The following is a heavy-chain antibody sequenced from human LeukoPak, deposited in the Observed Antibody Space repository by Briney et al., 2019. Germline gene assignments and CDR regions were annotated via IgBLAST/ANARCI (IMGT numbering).Heavy chain of an antibody. CDR3: ARVPRIEAGATGDWFDP. CDR1: GGSISSYY. CDR2: IFYSGST. V-gene: IGHV4-59*01. J-gene: IGHJ5*02. D-gene: IGHD6-13*01. Sequence: SETLSLTCTVSGGSISSYYWSWIRQPPGKGLEWVGYIFYSGSTRYNPSLKTRVSLSVDTSKNQISLRLSSVTAADTAVYYCARVPRIEAGATGDWFDPWGQGTVVTVSS.